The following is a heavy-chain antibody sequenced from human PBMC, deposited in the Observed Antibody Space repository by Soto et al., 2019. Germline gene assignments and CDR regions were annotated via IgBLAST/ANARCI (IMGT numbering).Heavy chain of an antibody. J-gene: IGHJ4*02. D-gene: IGHD5-18*01. V-gene: IGHV3-53*01. CDR1: GFLVNSAY. Sequence: EVQLVESGGGLIPPGGSLRLSCAASGFLVNSAYMTWVRQAPGKGLEWLSMINSDGSTLYAESVKGRFTISRDNSKNRLDLQMNSLRAEDTAMYYCARSGYNFACGYWGQGTLVIVTS. CDR2: INSDGST. CDR3: ARSGYNFACGY.